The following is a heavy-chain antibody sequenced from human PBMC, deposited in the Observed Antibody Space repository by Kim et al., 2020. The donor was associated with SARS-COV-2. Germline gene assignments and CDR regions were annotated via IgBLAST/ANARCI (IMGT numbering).Heavy chain of an antibody. D-gene: IGHD5-12*01. Sequence: GGSLRLSCAASGFTFSSYAMSWVRQAPGKGLEWVSAISGSGGSTYYADSVKGRFTISRDNSKNTLYLQMNSLRAEDTAVYYCANSAVATQIYYYYYGMDVWGQGTTVTVSS. CDR2: ISGSGGST. CDR1: GFTFSSYA. V-gene: IGHV3-23*01. J-gene: IGHJ6*02. CDR3: ANSAVATQIYYYYYGMDV.